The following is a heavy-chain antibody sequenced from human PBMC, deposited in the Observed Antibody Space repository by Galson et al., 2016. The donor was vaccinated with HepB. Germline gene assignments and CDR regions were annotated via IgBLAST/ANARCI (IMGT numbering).Heavy chain of an antibody. CDR1: GVSVDGGVYS. CDR3: ARRSPGFGGPRDYFDY. V-gene: IGHV4-31*03. Sequence: TLSLTCTVSGVSVDGGVYSWAWIRHHAGRGLEWIGNVHYSDGTSYNPSLQSRVTMSLDTSQNQVSLRLNSVTAADTAVYYCARRSPGFGGPRDYFDYWGRGTLVTVSS. CDR2: VHYSDGT. D-gene: IGHD4-23*01. J-gene: IGHJ4*02.